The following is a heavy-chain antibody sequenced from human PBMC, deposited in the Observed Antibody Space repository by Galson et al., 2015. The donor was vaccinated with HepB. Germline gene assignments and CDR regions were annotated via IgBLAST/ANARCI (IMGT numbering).Heavy chain of an antibody. V-gene: IGHV3-11*03. Sequence: SLRLSCAVSGFTFSDYYMSWIRQAPGKGLEWVSYVSSSGCYRIYGDSVKGRFTISRDNAKNTLYLQMNSLRVEDTAMYFCARIVSVPGSLGPWGRGTLVTVSS. D-gene: IGHD6-19*01. CDR1: GFTFSDYY. CDR2: VSSSGCYR. CDR3: ARIVSVPGSLGP. J-gene: IGHJ5*02.